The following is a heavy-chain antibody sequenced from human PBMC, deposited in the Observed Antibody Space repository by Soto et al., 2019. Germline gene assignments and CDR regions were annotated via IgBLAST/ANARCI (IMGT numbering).Heavy chain of an antibody. CDR1: GFSFSSYG. Sequence: QVQLVESGGGVVQPGRSLRLSCAASGFSFSSYGMHWVRQAPGKGLEWVALISYDGSNKFYADSVKGRFTISRDNSKNTLYLQVNSLRAEDTAVYYCAKDLFSGGSYPNWFDPWGQGTLVTVYS. D-gene: IGHD1-26*01. J-gene: IGHJ5*02. CDR3: AKDLFSGGSYPNWFDP. CDR2: ISYDGSNK. V-gene: IGHV3-30*18.